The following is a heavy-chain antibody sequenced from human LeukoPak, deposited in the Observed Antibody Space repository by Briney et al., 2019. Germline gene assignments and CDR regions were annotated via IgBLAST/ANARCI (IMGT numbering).Heavy chain of an antibody. Sequence: SQTLSLTCAVYGGSFSGYYWSWIRQPPGKGLEWIGEINHSGSTNYNPSLKSRVTISVDTSKNQFSLKLSSVTAADTAVYYCARGAGGWYHWFDPWGQGTLVTVSS. D-gene: IGHD6-19*01. CDR1: GGSFSGYY. J-gene: IGHJ5*02. CDR2: INHSGST. CDR3: ARGAGGWYHWFDP. V-gene: IGHV4-34*01.